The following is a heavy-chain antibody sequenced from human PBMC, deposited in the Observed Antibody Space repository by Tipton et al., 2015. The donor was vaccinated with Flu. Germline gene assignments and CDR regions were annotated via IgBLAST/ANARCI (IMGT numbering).Heavy chain of an antibody. CDR1: GGSTSSGSYY. J-gene: IGHJ4*02. CDR2: IYTSGST. CDR3: ARGGDGYNPIDY. Sequence: LRLSCTVSGGSTSSGSYYWSWIRQPAGKGLEWIGRIYTSGSTNYNPSLKSRVTISVDTSKNQFSLKLSSVTAADTAVYYCARGGDGYNPIDYWGQGTLVTVSS. D-gene: IGHD5-24*01. V-gene: IGHV4-61*02.